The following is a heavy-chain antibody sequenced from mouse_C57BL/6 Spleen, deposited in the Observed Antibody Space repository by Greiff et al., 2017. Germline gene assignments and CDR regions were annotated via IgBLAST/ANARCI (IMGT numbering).Heavy chain of an antibody. D-gene: IGHD1-1*01. CDR2: IYWDDDK. Sequence: QVTLKESGPGILQSSQTLSLTCSFSGFSLSTSGMGVSWIRQPSGKGLEWLAHIYWDDDKRYNPSLKSRLTISKDTSRNQVFLKITSVDTADTATYYCARRYYYGSSPHWYFDVWGTGTTVTVSS. J-gene: IGHJ1*03. CDR1: GFSLSTSGMG. V-gene: IGHV8-12*01. CDR3: ARRYYYGSSPHWYFDV.